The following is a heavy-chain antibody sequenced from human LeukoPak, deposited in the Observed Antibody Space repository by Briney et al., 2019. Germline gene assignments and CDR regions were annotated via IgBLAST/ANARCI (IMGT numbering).Heavy chain of an antibody. V-gene: IGHV1-8*03. CDR1: GYTFTSYD. Sequence: GASVKVSCKASGYTFTSYDINWVRQATGQGLEWMGWMNPNSGNTGYAQKFQGRVTITRNTSISTAYLELSSLRSEDTAVYFCATSEWAGFDSWGQGTLVTVSS. CDR2: MNPNSGNT. D-gene: IGHD1-26*01. J-gene: IGHJ4*02. CDR3: ATSEWAGFDS.